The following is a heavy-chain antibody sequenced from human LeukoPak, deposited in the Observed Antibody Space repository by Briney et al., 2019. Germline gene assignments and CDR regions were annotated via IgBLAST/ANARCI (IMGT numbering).Heavy chain of an antibody. CDR3: ARALYCGGDCYGTAFDI. CDR1: GGTFSSYA. J-gene: IGHJ3*02. CDR2: IIPIFGTA. D-gene: IGHD2-21*02. Sequence: ASVKVSCKASGGTFSSYAISWVRQAPGQGLEWMGGIIPIFGTANYAQKFQGRVTITADKSTSTAYMELSSLRSEDTAVYYCARALYCGGDCYGTAFDIWGQGTMVTVSS. V-gene: IGHV1-69*06.